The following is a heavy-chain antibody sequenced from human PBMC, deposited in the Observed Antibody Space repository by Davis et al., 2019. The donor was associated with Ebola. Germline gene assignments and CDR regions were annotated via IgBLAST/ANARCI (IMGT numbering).Heavy chain of an antibody. CDR2: ISYDGSNK. Sequence: PGGSLRLSCAASGFTFSSYAMHWVRQAPGKGLEWVAVISYDGSNKYYADSVKGRFTISRDNSKNTLYLQMNSLRAGDTAVYYCAKSKVSCGGDCYYNWFDPWGPGTLVTVSS. D-gene: IGHD2-21*02. CDR1: GFTFSSYA. V-gene: IGHV3-30*04. J-gene: IGHJ5*02. CDR3: AKSKVSCGGDCYYNWFDP.